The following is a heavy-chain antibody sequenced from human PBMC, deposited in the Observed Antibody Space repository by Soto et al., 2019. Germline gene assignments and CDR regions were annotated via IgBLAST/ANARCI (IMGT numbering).Heavy chain of an antibody. D-gene: IGHD2-2*01. CDR2: IYSGGST. CDR3: ARGEDYCSSTTCARYYFDY. J-gene: IGHJ4*02. V-gene: IGHV3-66*01. Sequence: LRLSCAASGFTVSSKYMSWVRQAPGKGLEWVSVIYSGGSTYYADSVKGRFTISRDNSRNTVYLQMNSLRVEDTAVYYCARGEDYCSSTTCARYYFDYWGQGIQVTVSS. CDR1: GFTVSSKY.